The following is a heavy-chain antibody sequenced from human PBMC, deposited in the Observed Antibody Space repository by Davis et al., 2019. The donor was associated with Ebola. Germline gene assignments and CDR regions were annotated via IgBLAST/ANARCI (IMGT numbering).Heavy chain of an antibody. J-gene: IGHJ6*02. D-gene: IGHD3-22*01. V-gene: IGHV4-34*01. CDR1: GGSFSSYY. CDR2: INHSGST. CDR3: ARDFGYYDSSGYYYWYYGMDV. Sequence: GSLRLSCAVYGGSFSSYYWSWIRQPPGKGLEWIGEINHSGSTNYNPSLKSRVTISVDTSKNQFSLKLTSVTAADTAVYYCARDFGYYDSSGYYYWYYGMDVWGQGTTVTVSS.